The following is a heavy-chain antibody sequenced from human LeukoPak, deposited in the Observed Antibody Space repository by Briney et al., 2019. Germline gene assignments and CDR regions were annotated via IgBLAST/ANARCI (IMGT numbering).Heavy chain of an antibody. CDR2: IYYSGST. Sequence: PSETLSLTCTVSGGSISSSSYYWGWIRQPPGKGLEWIGSIYYSGSTYYNTSLKSRVTISVDTSKNQFSLKLSSVTAADTAVYYCARQKLGVAAAFFDYWGQGTLVTVSS. J-gene: IGHJ4*02. CDR3: ARQKLGVAAAFFDY. CDR1: GGSISSSSYY. V-gene: IGHV4-39*01. D-gene: IGHD6-13*01.